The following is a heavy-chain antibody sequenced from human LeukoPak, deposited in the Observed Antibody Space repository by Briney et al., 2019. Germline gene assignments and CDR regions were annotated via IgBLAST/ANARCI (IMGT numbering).Heavy chain of an antibody. CDR3: ARRVQVFDI. J-gene: IGHJ3*02. Sequence: GASVKVSCKASGGTFSSYTISWVRQPPGQGLEWMGRIIPILGIANYAQKFQGRVKMPPDKATSKAYRELSSLRSEDTAVYYCARRVQVFDIWGQGTMVTVSS. CDR1: GGTFSSYT. V-gene: IGHV1-69*02. CDR2: IIPILGIA. D-gene: IGHD1-1*01.